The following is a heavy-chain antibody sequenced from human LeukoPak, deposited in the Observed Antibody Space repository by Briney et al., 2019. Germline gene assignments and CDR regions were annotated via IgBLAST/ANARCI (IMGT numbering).Heavy chain of an antibody. CDR1: GYTFTGHY. J-gene: IGHJ2*01. D-gene: IGHD7-27*01. V-gene: IGHV1-2*02. CDR2: INPNSGGT. CDR3: AIHWGSGWYFDL. Sequence: GASVKVSCMASGYTFTGHYLHWVRQAPGQGFEWLGWINPNSGGTNYAQNFQGRVTMTRDTSITTAYMELNSLRSDDTAVYYCAIHWGSGWYFDLWGRGTQVTVSS.